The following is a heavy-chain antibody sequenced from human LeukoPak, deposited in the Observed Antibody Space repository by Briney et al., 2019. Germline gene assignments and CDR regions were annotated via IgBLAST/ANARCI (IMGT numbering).Heavy chain of an antibody. V-gene: IGHV4-59*11. D-gene: IGHD5-18*01. CDR3: ARGNSESDVYSPLDY. J-gene: IGHJ4*02. CDR2: IYDSAKT. CDR1: GGSINTHY. Sequence: SETLSLTCTVSGGSINTHYWSWIRQSPGERLEWIGCIYDSAKTRYNPFLHSRVAISVDTSKRQFSLKVNSVTAADTAVYYCARGNSESDVYSPLDYWGQGTLVTVSS.